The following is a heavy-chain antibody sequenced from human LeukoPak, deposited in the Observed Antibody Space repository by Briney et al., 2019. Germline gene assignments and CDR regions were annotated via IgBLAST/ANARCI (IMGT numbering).Heavy chain of an antibody. D-gene: IGHD3-22*01. V-gene: IGHV1-2*02. CDR1: GYTFTGYY. J-gene: IGHJ4*02. Sequence: ASVKVSCKASGYTFTGYYMHWVRQAPGQGLEWMGWINPNSGGTNYAQKFQGRVTMTRDTSISTAYMELSRLRSDDTAVYYCASLGLYYDSSGYYWFLDYWGQGTLVTVSS. CDR3: ASLGLYYDSSGYYWFLDY. CDR2: INPNSGGT.